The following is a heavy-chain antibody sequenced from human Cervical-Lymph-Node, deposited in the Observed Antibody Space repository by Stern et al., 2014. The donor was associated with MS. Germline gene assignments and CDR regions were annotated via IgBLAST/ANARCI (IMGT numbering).Heavy chain of an antibody. V-gene: IGHV4-59*01. CDR3: ARAGYRYYFDS. CDR2: IYYSGNT. J-gene: IGHJ4*02. CDR1: GGPIKRYY. D-gene: IGHD2-2*02. Sequence: VQLQESGPGLVKPSETLSLTCTVSGGPIKRYYWTWIRQPPGKGLELIGDIYYSGNTDYTPSLKSRVTMSVDTSKKQFSLKVRSVTTADTAIYYCARAGYRYYFDSWGQGTPVIVSS.